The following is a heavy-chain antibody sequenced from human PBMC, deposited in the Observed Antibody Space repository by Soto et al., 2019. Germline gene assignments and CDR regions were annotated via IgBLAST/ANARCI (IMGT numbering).Heavy chain of an antibody. CDR3: ARLNIHYSYMDV. V-gene: IGHV4-59*01. Sequence: PSETLSLTCTVSGGSISSYYWSWIRQPPGKGLEWIGYIYYSGSTNYNPSLKSRVTISVDTSKNQFSLKLSSVTAADTAVYYCARLNIHYSYMDVWGKGTTVTVSS. CDR2: IYYSGST. CDR1: GGSISSYY. J-gene: IGHJ6*03.